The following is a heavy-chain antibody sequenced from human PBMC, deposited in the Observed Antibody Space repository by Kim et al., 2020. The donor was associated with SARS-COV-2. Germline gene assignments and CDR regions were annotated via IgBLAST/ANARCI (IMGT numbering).Heavy chain of an antibody. CDR2: IIPIFGTA. D-gene: IGHD3-10*01. V-gene: IGHV1-69*13. CDR3: ARDGRGGYYGSGSYLNDAFDI. CDR1: GGTFSSYA. J-gene: IGHJ3*02. Sequence: SVKVSCKASGGTFSSYAISWVRQAPGQGLEWMGGIIPIFGTANYAQKFQGRVTITADESTSTAYMELSSLRSEDTAVYYCARDGRGGYYGSGSYLNDAFDIWGQGTMVTVSS.